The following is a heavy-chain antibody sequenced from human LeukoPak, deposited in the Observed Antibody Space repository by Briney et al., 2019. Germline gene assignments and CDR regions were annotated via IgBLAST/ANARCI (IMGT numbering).Heavy chain of an antibody. V-gene: IGHV4-39*01. CDR3: ARPRITMVRGAMGYFDY. D-gene: IGHD3-10*01. J-gene: IGHJ4*02. CDR1: GGSISSSSYY. CDR2: IYYSGST. Sequence: SETLSLTCTVSGGSISSSSYYWGWIRQPPGKGLEWIGSIYYSGSTYYNPSLKSRVTISVDTSKNQFSLKLSSVTAADTAVYYCARPRITMVRGAMGYFDYWGQGTLVTVS.